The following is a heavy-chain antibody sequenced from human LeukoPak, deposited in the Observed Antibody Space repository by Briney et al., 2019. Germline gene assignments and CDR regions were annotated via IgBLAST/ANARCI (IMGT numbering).Heavy chain of an antibody. CDR1: GNSISTSKSY. CDR2: IYFSGNT. J-gene: IGHJ5*02. Sequence: PSETLSLTCTVSGNSISTSKSYWGWIRQPPLKGLEWIGSIYFSGNTYYNASLKSRVTISVDTSKNQFSLTLTSVTAADTAVYYCARGRGHNSGSYWGPSRWFDPWGQGTLVTVSS. V-gene: IGHV4-39*01. CDR3: ARGRGHNSGSYWGPSRWFDP. D-gene: IGHD1-26*01.